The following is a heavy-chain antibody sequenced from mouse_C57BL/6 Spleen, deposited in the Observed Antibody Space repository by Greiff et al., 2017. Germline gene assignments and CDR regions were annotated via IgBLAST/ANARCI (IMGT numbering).Heavy chain of an antibody. V-gene: IGHV1-54*01. CDR1: GYAFTNYL. D-gene: IGHD4-1*01. CDR2: INPGSGGT. Sequence: VQLQQSGAELVRPGTSVKVSCKASGYAFTNYLIEWVKQRPGQGLEWIGVINPGSGGTNYNEKFKGKATLTADKSSSPAYMQLSSLTSEDSAVYFCARPLLGTWFAYWGQGTLVTVSA. CDR3: ARPLLGTWFAY. J-gene: IGHJ3*01.